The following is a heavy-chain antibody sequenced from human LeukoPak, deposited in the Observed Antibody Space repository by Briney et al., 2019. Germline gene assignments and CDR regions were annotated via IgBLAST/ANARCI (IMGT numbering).Heavy chain of an antibody. CDR1: GFIFEDYA. Sequence: GGSLRLSCAVSGFIFEDYAMHWVRQAPGKGLEWVSSITWNSGNVAYADSVKGRFSISRDNAKNSLYLQMDSLRAEDTAVYYCARSADSSGYYEGRDFDYWGQGTLVTVSS. J-gene: IGHJ4*02. V-gene: IGHV3-9*01. CDR3: ARSADSSGYYEGRDFDY. D-gene: IGHD3-22*01. CDR2: ITWNSGNV.